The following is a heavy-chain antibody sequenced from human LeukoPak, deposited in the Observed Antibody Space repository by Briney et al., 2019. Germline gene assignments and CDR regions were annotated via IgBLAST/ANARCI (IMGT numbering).Heavy chain of an antibody. CDR2: HYTGRT. D-gene: IGHD4-17*01. Sequence: TETLSLTCTLSGGSDSIDYWNWIRQAPGKVMEWIAFHYTGRTNYNPSLKSRLSVSVDMSKNQASLNLNSVTAADTALYYCAKMTIHGDSVLWGQGILVTVSS. J-gene: IGHJ4*02. V-gene: IGHV4-59*02. CDR1: GGSDSIDY. CDR3: AKMTIHGDSVL.